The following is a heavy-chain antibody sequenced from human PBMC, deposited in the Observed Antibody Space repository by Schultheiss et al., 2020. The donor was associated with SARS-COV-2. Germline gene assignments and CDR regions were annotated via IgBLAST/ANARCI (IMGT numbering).Heavy chain of an antibody. V-gene: IGHV3-30*03. D-gene: IGHD6-6*01. Sequence: GGSLRLSCAASGFTFSSYGMHWVRQAPGKGLEWVAVISYDGSNKYYADSVKGRFTISRDNSKNTLYLQMNSLRAEDTAVYYCGYSSSPHSGYPMDVWGQGTTVTVSS. CDR1: GFTFSSYG. CDR2: ISYDGSNK. CDR3: GYSSSPHSGYPMDV. J-gene: IGHJ6*02.